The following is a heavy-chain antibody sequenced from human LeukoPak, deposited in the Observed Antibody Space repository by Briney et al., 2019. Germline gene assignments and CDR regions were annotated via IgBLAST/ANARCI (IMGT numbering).Heavy chain of an antibody. CDR3: ASRPTGGMATLTGYFDY. Sequence: SETLSLTCAVYGGSFSGYFWNWVRQPPGKGLEWVGEVNHSGSTNYNPSLTSRVTISVDTSKSQFSLKLSSVTAADTAVYYCASRPTGGMATLTGYFDYWGEGTLVTVSS. V-gene: IGHV4-34*01. CDR2: VNHSGST. CDR1: GGSFSGYF. J-gene: IGHJ4*02. D-gene: IGHD5-24*01.